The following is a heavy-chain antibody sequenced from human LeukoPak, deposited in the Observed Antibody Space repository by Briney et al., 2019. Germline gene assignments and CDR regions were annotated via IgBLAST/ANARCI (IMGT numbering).Heavy chain of an antibody. CDR1: GYTFTSYG. D-gene: IGHD1-26*01. Sequence: ASVKVSCKASGYTFTSYGISWVRQAPGQGLEWMGWISAYNGNTNYAQKLQGRVTMTTDTSTSTAYMELRSLRSDDTAVYYCAGGSGRHYYYYGMDVWGQGTTVTVSS. V-gene: IGHV1-18*01. J-gene: IGHJ6*02. CDR3: AGGSGRHYYYYGMDV. CDR2: ISAYNGNT.